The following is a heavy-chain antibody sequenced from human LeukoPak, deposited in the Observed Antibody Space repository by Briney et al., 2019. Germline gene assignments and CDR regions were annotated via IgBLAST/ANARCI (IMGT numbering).Heavy chain of an antibody. CDR3: ASGIFAVAPYYFDY. D-gene: IGHD6-19*01. Sequence: SETLSLTCTVSGGSISSSSYYWGWIRQPPGKGLEWIGSIYYSGSTYYNPSLKSRVTISVDTSKNQFSLKLSSVTAADTAVYYCASGIFAVAPYYFDYWGQGTLVTVSS. CDR1: GGSISSSSYY. V-gene: IGHV4-39*07. CDR2: IYYSGST. J-gene: IGHJ4*02.